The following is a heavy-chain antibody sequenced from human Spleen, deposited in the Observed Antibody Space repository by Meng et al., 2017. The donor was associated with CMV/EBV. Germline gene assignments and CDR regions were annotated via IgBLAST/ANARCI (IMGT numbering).Heavy chain of an antibody. Sequence: QVQLEWCGPVLVKASAPLSLICTVSGGSISSYYWSWLRQPAGKGLEWIGYIYYSGSTYYNPSLKSRVTISVDTSKNQFSLKLSSVTAADTAVYYCARASIAAQINWFDPWGQGTLVTVSS. D-gene: IGHD6-6*01. V-gene: IGHV4-59*06. CDR3: ARASIAAQINWFDP. CDR2: IYYSGST. CDR1: GGSISSYY. J-gene: IGHJ5*02.